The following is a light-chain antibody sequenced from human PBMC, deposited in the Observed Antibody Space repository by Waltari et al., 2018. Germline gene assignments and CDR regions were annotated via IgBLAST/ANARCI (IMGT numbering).Light chain of an antibody. CDR1: QSVSSN. CDR2: GAS. Sequence: SCRASQSVSSNLAWYQQKPGQAPRLLIYGASTRATGIPARFSGSGSGTDFTLTISSLQPEDFATYYCQQSYSTPYTFGQGTKLEIK. J-gene: IGKJ2*01. CDR3: QQSYSTPYT. V-gene: IGKV3-15*01.